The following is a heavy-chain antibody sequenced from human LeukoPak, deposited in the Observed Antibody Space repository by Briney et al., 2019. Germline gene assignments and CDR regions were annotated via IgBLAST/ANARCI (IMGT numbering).Heavy chain of an antibody. CDR1: GYTFTGYY. Sequence: GASVKVSCKASGYTFTGYYMHWVRQAPGQGLEWMGWINPNSGGTNYAQKFQGWVTMTRDTSISTAYMELSRLRSDDTAVYYCARANIVATPYYFDYWGQGTLVTVSS. D-gene: IGHD5-12*01. CDR2: INPNSGGT. CDR3: ARANIVATPYYFDY. V-gene: IGHV1-2*04. J-gene: IGHJ4*02.